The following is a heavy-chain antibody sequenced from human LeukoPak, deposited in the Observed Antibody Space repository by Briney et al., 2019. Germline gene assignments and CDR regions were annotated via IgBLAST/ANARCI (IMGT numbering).Heavy chain of an antibody. V-gene: IGHV4-30-2*01. CDR2: IYHSGST. Sequence: PSQTLSLTCAVSGGSISSGGYSWSWIRQPPGKGLEWIGYIYHSGSTYYNPSLKSRVTISVDRSKNQFSLKLSSVTAADTAVYYCARCSVRGGDAFDIWGQGTMVTVSS. CDR3: ARCSVRGGDAFDI. J-gene: IGHJ3*02. D-gene: IGHD3-10*02. CDR1: GGSISSGGYS.